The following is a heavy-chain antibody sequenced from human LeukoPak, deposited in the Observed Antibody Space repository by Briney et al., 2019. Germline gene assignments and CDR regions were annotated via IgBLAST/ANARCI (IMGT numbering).Heavy chain of an antibody. CDR2: INPSGGST. J-gene: IGHJ4*02. D-gene: IGHD6-13*01. CDR1: GYTFTSYY. V-gene: IGHV1-46*01. CDR3: ARTGYSSSWYVSGYYFDY. Sequence: GASVKVSCKASGYTFTSYYMHWVRQAPGQGLEWMGIINPSGGSTSYAQKFQGRVTMTRDMSTSTVYMELSSLRSEDTAVYYCARTGYSSSWYVSGYYFDYWGQGTLVTVSS.